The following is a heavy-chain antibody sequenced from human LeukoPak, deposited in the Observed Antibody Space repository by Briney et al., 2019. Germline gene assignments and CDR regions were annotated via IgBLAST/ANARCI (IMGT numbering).Heavy chain of an antibody. CDR3: ARGLDLDTAYYYYGMDV. Sequence: PGGSLRLSCAASGFTFSSYGMHWVRQAPGKGLEWVAVIWYDGSNKYHADSVKGRFTISRDNSKNTLYLQMNSLRAEDTAVYYCARGLDLDTAYYYYGMDVWGKGTTVTVSS. D-gene: IGHD5-18*01. CDR2: IWYDGSNK. V-gene: IGHV3-33*01. CDR1: GFTFSSYG. J-gene: IGHJ6*04.